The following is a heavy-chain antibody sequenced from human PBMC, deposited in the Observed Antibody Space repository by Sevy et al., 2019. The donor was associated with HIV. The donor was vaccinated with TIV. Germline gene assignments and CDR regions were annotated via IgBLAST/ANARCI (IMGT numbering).Heavy chain of an antibody. Sequence: GGSLRLSCAASGFTFTNAWMSWVRQAPGKGLEWVGRFKGKPSVGAIDYAAPVKGRFTISRDDSKNRLYLQMSSLRTEDTAVYYCTTDSWSQEDYYDYWGQGTLVTVSS. D-gene: IGHD6-13*01. J-gene: IGHJ4*02. CDR2: FKGKPSVGAI. CDR1: GFTFTNAW. CDR3: TTDSWSQEDYYDY. V-gene: IGHV3-15*01.